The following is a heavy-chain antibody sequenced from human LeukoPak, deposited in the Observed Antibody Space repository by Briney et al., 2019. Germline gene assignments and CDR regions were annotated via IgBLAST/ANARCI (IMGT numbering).Heavy chain of an antibody. Sequence: SETLSLTCTVSGGSISSSSYYWGWIRQPPGKGLEWIGSIYYSGSTYYNPSLKSRVIISVDTFKNQFSLKLSSVTAADTAVYYCARAYGDPAQDAFDIWGQGTMVTVSS. CDR1: GGSISSSSYY. CDR3: ARAYGDPAQDAFDI. J-gene: IGHJ3*02. V-gene: IGHV4-39*07. D-gene: IGHD4-17*01. CDR2: IYYSGST.